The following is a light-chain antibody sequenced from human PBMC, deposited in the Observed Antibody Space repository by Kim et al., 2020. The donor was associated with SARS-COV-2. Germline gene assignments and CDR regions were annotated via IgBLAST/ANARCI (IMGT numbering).Light chain of an antibody. CDR3: QQYGSSLST. Sequence: SPGERATLSCRTSQSVSSSYLAWYQQKPGQAPGLLIYGASSRATGIPDRFSGSGSGTDFTLTISRLEPEDFAVYFCQQYGSSLSTFGQGTRLEIK. CDR2: GAS. CDR1: QSVSSSY. V-gene: IGKV3-20*01. J-gene: IGKJ5*01.